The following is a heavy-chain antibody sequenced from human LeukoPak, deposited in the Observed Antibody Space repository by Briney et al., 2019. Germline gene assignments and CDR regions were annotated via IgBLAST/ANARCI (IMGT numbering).Heavy chain of an antibody. J-gene: IGHJ4*02. CDR1: GGTFSSYA. Sequence: AASVKVSCKASGGTFSSYAISWVRQAPGQGLEWMGGIIPIFGTANYAQKFQGRVTITADKSTSTAYMELSSLRSEDTAVYYCARGQADCSSTSCYHGYWGQGTLVTVSS. V-gene: IGHV1-69*06. CDR3: ARGQADCSSTSCYHGY. CDR2: IIPIFGTA. D-gene: IGHD2-2*01.